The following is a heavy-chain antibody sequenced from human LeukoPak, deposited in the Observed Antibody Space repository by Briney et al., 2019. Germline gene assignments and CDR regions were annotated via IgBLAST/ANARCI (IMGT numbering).Heavy chain of an antibody. CDR2: TYYRSKWYN. CDR1: VDSVSSNSPA. Sequence: SQTLSLTCAISVDSVSSNSPAWNWIRQSPSSGLEWLGRTYYRSKWYNDYAVSVKSRITINPDTSKNQFSLQLNSVTPEDTAVYYCARVVVGAQETDAFDIWGQGTMVTVSS. CDR3: ARVVVGAQETDAFDI. V-gene: IGHV6-1*01. D-gene: IGHD2-15*01. J-gene: IGHJ3*02.